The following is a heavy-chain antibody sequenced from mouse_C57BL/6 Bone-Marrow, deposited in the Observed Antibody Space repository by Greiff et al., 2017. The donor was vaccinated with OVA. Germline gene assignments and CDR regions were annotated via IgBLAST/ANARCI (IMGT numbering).Heavy chain of an antibody. CDR3: ARSPLLWLRRDPFYWYFDV. CDR2: IYPRSGNT. CDR1: GYTFTSYG. J-gene: IGHJ1*03. D-gene: IGHD2-2*01. V-gene: IGHV1-81*01. Sequence: QVQLKQSGAELARPGASVKLSCKASGYTFTSYGISWVKQRTGPGLEWIGEIYPRSGNTYYNEKFKGKATLTADKSSSTAYMELRSLTSEDSAVYFCARSPLLWLRRDPFYWYFDVWGTGTTVTVSS.